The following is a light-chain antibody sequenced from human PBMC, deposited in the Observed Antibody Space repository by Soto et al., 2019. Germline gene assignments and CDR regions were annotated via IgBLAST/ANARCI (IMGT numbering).Light chain of an antibody. CDR1: QGISSY. J-gene: IGKJ1*01. CDR3: QQSYSTPHT. V-gene: IGKV1-8*01. CDR2: AAS. Sequence: AIRMTQSPSSLSASTGDRVTITCRASQGISSYLAWYQQKPGKAPKLLIYAASSLQSGVQSRFSGSGSGTDFTLTIRSLQPEDFATYYCQQSYSTPHTVGQGTKVDIK.